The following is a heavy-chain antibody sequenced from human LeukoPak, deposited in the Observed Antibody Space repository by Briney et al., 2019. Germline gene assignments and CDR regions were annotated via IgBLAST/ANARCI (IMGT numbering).Heavy chain of an antibody. D-gene: IGHD3-22*01. J-gene: IGHJ4*02. Sequence: SETLSLTCTVSGGSISRYYWSWIRQPPGEGLEWIGHIHYSGNSNYNPSLKSRATISVDTSKNQFSLKLSSVTAADTAVYYCSRGVSYYYDSSGYWIDYWGQGTLSPSPQ. V-gene: IGHV4-59*01. CDR1: GGSISRYY. CDR3: SRGVSYYYDSSGYWIDY. CDR2: IHYSGNS.